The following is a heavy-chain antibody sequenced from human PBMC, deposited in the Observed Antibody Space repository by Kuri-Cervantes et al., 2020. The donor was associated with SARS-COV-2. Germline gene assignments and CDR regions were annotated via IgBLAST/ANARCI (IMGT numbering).Heavy chain of an antibody. CDR2: IYPGDSDT. CDR3: ARRSWYFDL. J-gene: IGHJ2*01. CDR1: GYSFTSYR. Sequence: KVSCKGSGYSFTSYRTGWVRQMPGKGLEWMGIIYPGDSDTRYSPSFQGQVTISADKSISTAYLQWSSLKASDTAMYYCARRSWYFDLWGRGTLVTVSS. V-gene: IGHV5-51*01.